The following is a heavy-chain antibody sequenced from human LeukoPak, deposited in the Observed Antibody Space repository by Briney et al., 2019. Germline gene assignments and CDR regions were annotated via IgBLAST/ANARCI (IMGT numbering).Heavy chain of an antibody. V-gene: IGHV1-18*01. CDR2: ISAYNGNP. D-gene: IGHD3-16*02. J-gene: IGHJ3*02. CDR1: GYTFTSYG. CDR3: ARETHDYVWGSYLRSAFDI. Sequence: ASVKVFCKASGYTFTSYGISWVRQAPGQGLEWMGWISAYNGNPNYAQKLQSRSTMTADTSTSTAYLELRSLRSDDTAVYYCARETHDYVWGSYLRSAFDIWGQGTMVTVSS.